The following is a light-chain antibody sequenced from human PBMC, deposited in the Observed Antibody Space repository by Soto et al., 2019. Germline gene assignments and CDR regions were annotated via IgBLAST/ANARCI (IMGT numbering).Light chain of an antibody. V-gene: IGKV1-8*01. CDR1: QGISSY. Sequence: ALQWTQSPSSLSASLGDRVTITCRASQGISSYLAWYQQKPGKAPKLPIYAASTLQSGVPSRFSGSGSGTDFTLSISCLQSEDFATYYCQQYYSYPRTFGQGTKVDIK. CDR3: QQYYSYPRT. CDR2: AAS. J-gene: IGKJ1*01.